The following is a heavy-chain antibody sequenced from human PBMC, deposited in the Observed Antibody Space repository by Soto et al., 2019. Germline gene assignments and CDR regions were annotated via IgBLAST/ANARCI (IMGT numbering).Heavy chain of an antibody. V-gene: IGHV4-34*09. CDR3: ASHYGSGSYYDFDY. Sequence: PSVTLPLTCAVYGGSFSGYYWSWIRQPPGKGLEWIGYIYYSGSTNYNPSLKSRVTISVDTSKNQFSLKLSSVTAADTAVYYCASHYGSGSYYDFDYWGQGTLVTVSS. J-gene: IGHJ4*02. CDR1: GGSFSGYY. D-gene: IGHD3-10*01. CDR2: IYYSGST.